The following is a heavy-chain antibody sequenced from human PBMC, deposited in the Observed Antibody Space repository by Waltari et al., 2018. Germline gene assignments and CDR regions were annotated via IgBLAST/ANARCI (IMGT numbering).Heavy chain of an antibody. CDR2: ISAYNRNT. D-gene: IGHD3-16*01. CDR3: ARGVRDYVWGSIHWFDP. J-gene: IGHJ5*02. Sequence: QVQLVQSGAEVKKPGASVKVSCKASGYTFTSYGISWVRQAPGQGLEWMGWISAYNRNTNYAQKLQGRVTMTTDTSTSTAYMELRSLRSDDTAVYYCARGVRDYVWGSIHWFDPWGQGTLVTVSS. V-gene: IGHV1-18*01. CDR1: GYTFTSYG.